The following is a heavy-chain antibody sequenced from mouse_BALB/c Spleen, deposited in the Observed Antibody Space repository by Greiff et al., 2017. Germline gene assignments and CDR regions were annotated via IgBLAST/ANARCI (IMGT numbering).Heavy chain of an antibody. CDR1: GYAFTNYL. V-gene: IGHV1-54*01. J-gene: IGHJ4*01. Sequence: QVQLQQSGAELVRPGTSVKVSCKASGYAFTNYLIEWVKQRPGQGLEWIGVINPGSGGTNYNEKFKGKATLTADKSSSTAYMQLSSLTSDDSAVYFCARSDYDYDRAMDYWGQGTSVTVSS. CDR3: ARSDYDYDRAMDY. CDR2: INPGSGGT. D-gene: IGHD2-4*01.